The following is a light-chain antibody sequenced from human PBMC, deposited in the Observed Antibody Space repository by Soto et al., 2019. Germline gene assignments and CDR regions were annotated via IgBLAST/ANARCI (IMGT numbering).Light chain of an antibody. V-gene: IGKV3-20*01. J-gene: IGKJ1*01. CDR2: GAS. Sequence: EIVLTQSPGTLSLSPGEGATLSCRASQSVSTTYFAWYQQKPGQAPRLVMYGASSRSTGIPDRFSGSGSGPDFTLTISRLQPEDFAVYYCQQYAASPWTFGQGTRVEFK. CDR1: QSVSTTY. CDR3: QQYAASPWT.